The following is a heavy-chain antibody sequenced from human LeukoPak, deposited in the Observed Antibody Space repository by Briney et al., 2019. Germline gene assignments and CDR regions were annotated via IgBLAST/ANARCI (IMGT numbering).Heavy chain of an antibody. V-gene: IGHV3-48*04. CDR1: GFTFSTYG. CDR3: ARVFGYSNSFDY. D-gene: IGHD4-11*01. CDR2: ISSSGSTI. J-gene: IGHJ4*02. Sequence: PGGSLRLSCAGSGFTFSTYGMNWVRQAPGKGLEWVSYISSSGSTIYYADSVKGRFTISRDNAKNSLYLQMNSLRAEDTAVYYCARVFGYSNSFDYWGQGTLVTVSS.